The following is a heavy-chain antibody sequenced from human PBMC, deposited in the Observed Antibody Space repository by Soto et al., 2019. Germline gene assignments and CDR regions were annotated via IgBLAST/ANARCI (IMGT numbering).Heavy chain of an antibody. D-gene: IGHD3-10*01. V-gene: IGHV3-23*01. CDR3: AKSPAMVRGNNWFDP. CDR1: GFTFSSYA. CDR2: ISGSGGST. Sequence: AGGSLRLSCAASGFTFSSYAMSWVRQAPGKGLEWVSAISGSGGSTYYADSVKGRFAISRDNFKNTLYLQMNSLRAEDTAVYYCAKSPAMVRGNNWFDPWGQGTLVTVSS. J-gene: IGHJ5*02.